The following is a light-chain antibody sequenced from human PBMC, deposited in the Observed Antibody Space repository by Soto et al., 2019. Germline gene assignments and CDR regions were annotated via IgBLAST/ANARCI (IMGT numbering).Light chain of an antibody. CDR3: CSYAGTYTQWV. V-gene: IGLV2-11*01. Sequence: QSALTQPRSVSGSPGQSVTISCTGTSSDVGGYNYVSWYQQHPGKAPKLVIYDVNKRPSGVPDRFSGSKSGNTASLTVSGHQAEDEADYSCCSYAGTYTQWVFGGGTKLTVL. CDR1: SSDVGGYNY. CDR2: DVN. J-gene: IGLJ3*02.